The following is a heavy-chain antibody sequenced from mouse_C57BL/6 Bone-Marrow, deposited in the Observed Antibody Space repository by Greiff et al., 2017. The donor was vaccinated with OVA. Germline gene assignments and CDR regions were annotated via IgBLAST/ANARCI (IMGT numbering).Heavy chain of an antibody. CDR2: IDPETGGT. D-gene: IGHD2-2*01. CDR1: GYTFTDYE. Sequence: VKLMESGAELVRPGASVTLSCKASGYTFTDYEMHWVKQTPVHGLEWIGAIDPETGGTAYNQKFNGKAILTSDKSSSTAYMELRSLTSEDSAVYYCTREGYYGYGAMDYWGQGTSVTVSS. CDR3: TREGYYGYGAMDY. J-gene: IGHJ4*01. V-gene: IGHV1-15*01.